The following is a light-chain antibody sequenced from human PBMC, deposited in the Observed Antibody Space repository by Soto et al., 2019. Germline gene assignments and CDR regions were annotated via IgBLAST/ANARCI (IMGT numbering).Light chain of an antibody. CDR1: QSVSSY. CDR2: DAS. Sequence: EIVLTQSPATLSLSPGERATLSCRASQSVSSYLAWYQQKPGQAPRLLIYDASNRATGIPARFSGSGSGTDFTLTISSLEHEDVAVYYCQQSSNWPPYTFGQGTKLEIK. CDR3: QQSSNWPPYT. V-gene: IGKV3-11*01. J-gene: IGKJ2*01.